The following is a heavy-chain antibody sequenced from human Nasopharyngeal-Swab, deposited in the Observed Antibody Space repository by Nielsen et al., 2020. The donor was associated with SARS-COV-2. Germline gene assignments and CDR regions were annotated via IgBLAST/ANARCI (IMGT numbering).Heavy chain of an antibody. CDR3: AAPYCSSTSCYDAFDI. D-gene: IGHD2-2*01. CDR1: GYTFTSYY. CDR2: INPSGGST. V-gene: IGHV1-46*01. J-gene: IGHJ3*02. Sequence: ASVKVSCKASGYTFTSYYMHWVRQAPGQGLEWMGIINPSGGSTSYAQKFQERVTITRDMSTSTAYMELSSLRSEDTAVYYCAAPYCSSTSCYDAFDIWGQGTMVTVSS.